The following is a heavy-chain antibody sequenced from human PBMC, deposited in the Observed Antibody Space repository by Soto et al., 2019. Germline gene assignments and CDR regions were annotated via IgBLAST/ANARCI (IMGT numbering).Heavy chain of an antibody. J-gene: IGHJ4*02. D-gene: IGHD3-16*01. CDR2: ITGSSGTK. CDR3: ARGADGGRGADFDF. CDR1: GFIFRSYS. Sequence: EVQLVESGGGLVQPGGSLRLSCAASGFIFRSYSMTWVRQAPGKGLEWISSITGSSGTKSYGDSVKGRFTISRDIAKNSLYLQMTSLRDEDTALYYCARGADGGRGADFDFWGQGTLVTVSS. V-gene: IGHV3-48*02.